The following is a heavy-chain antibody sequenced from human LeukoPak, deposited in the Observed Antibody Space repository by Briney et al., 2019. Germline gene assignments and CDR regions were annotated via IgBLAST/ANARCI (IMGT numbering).Heavy chain of an antibody. CDR3: ASLRSNEYYFDY. CDR1: GGSFSGYY. D-gene: IGHD1-1*01. Sequence: SETLSLTCAVYGGSFSGYYWSWIRQPPGKGLEWIGEINHSGSTNYNPSLKSRVTISVDTSKNQFSLKLSSVTAADTAVYYCASLRSNEYYFDYWGQGTLVTVSS. J-gene: IGHJ4*02. V-gene: IGHV4-34*01. CDR2: INHSGST.